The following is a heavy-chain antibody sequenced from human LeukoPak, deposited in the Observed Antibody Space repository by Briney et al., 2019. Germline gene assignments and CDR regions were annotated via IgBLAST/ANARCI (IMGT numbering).Heavy chain of an antibody. V-gene: IGHV3-48*03. Sequence: PGGSLRLSCAASGFTFDSYEMDWVRQAPGKGLEWVSYISSSGSTIYYADSVKGRFTISRDNAKNSLYLQMNSLRAEDTAVYYCARDQYDFWSGYSDYWGQGTLVTVSS. J-gene: IGHJ4*02. CDR2: ISSSGSTI. CDR3: ARDQYDFWSGYSDY. CDR1: GFTFDSYE. D-gene: IGHD3-3*01.